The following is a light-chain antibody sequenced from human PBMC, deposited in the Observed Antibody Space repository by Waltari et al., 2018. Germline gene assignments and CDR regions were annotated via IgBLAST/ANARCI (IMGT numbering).Light chain of an antibody. V-gene: IGKV4-1*01. J-gene: IGKJ2*01. CDR3: QQYYNIPHT. Sequence: NCKSSQSVLYSSNNKNYLAWYQQKPGQSPKLLIYWATTRESGVPDRFSGSGAGTDFTLTISSLQAEDVAVYYCQQYYNIPHTFGQGTKLEIK. CDR1: QSVLYSSNNKNY. CDR2: WAT.